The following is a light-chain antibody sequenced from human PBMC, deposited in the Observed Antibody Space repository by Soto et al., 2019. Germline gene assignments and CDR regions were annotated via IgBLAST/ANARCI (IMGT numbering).Light chain of an antibody. CDR1: SSNVGNNA. J-gene: IGLJ2*01. V-gene: IGLV1-36*01. Sequence: QAVVTQPPSVSEAPRQRVTISCSGSSSNVGNNAVNWYQQLPGKAPKLLIYYDDLLPSGVSDRFSGSKSGTSASLAISGLKSEDEADYYCAVWDDSLNGVVFGGGTKVTVL. CDR2: YDD. CDR3: AVWDDSLNGVV.